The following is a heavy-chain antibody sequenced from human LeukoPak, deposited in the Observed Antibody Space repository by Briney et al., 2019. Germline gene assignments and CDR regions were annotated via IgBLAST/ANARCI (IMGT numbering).Heavy chain of an antibody. J-gene: IGHJ4*02. Sequence: GESLKISCEGSGYSFSNYWIGWVRQMPGKGLEWMGIIYPGDYETRYSPSFQGLVTISVDKSISTAYLQWSSLKASDTAMYYCAIPPGYCGNDCFFDHWARGPLVTVSS. CDR2: IYPGDYET. V-gene: IGHV5-51*01. CDR1: GYSFSNYW. D-gene: IGHD2-21*02. CDR3: AIPPGYCGNDCFFDH.